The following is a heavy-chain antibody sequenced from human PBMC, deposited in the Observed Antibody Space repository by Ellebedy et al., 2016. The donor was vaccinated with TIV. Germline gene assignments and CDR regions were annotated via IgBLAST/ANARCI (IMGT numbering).Heavy chain of an antibody. D-gene: IGHD3-10*01. CDR2: IYYSGTT. CDR1: GCPIGSYY. V-gene: IGHV4-59*01. Sequence: MPSETLSLTCPVPGCPIGSYYWTWTPQPPGTGLEWIGYIYYSGTTNYNPSLKSPVTISVDTSKNQFSLKLSSVTAADTAVYYRARERTVVRGPTERRVWFDPWGQGTLVTVSS. J-gene: IGHJ5*02. CDR3: ARERTVVRGPTERRVWFDP.